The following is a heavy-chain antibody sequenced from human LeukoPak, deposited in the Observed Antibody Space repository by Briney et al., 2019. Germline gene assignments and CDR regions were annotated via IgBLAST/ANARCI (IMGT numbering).Heavy chain of an antibody. J-gene: IGHJ4*02. CDR3: ARGIVVVPAAIPDY. CDR1: GGSFSGYY. Sequence: PPETLSLTCAVYGGSFSGYYWSWIRHPPRKGLEWIGEINHSGSTNYNPSLESRVTISVDTSKNQFSLKLSSVTAADTAVYYCARGIVVVPAAIPDYWGQGTLVTVSS. D-gene: IGHD2-2*01. V-gene: IGHV4-34*01. CDR2: INHSGST.